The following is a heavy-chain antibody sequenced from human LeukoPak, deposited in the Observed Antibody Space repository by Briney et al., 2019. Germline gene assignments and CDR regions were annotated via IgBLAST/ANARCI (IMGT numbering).Heavy chain of an antibody. CDR2: INDYTGDT. D-gene: IGHD3-22*01. CDR1: GGSFTDYF. J-gene: IGHJ6*02. V-gene: IGHV4-34*01. CDR3: ARGRIAKIVVVHSFTYGMDV. Sequence: SETLFLTRTVFGGSFTDYFWTWIRHSPGKGLEWIGEINDYTGDTKYNPSLNSRVSISLEKSKNQLSLELRSVTAADTAVYYCARGRIAKIVVVHSFTYGMDVWGQGTTVTVSS.